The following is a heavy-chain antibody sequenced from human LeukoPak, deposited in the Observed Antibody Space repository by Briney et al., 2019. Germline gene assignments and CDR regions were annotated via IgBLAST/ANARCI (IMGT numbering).Heavy chain of an antibody. D-gene: IGHD4-17*01. CDR1: GFTFSSFR. V-gene: IGHV3-7*01. CDR3: ARGNFGDYD. J-gene: IGHJ4*01. Sequence: GGSLRLSCAASGFTFSSFRMGWVRQAPGKGLEWVANIKQDGSEKYYVESVKGRFTISIDNARNLVFLQMSSLRAEDTAMYYCARGNFGDYDWGQGTLVTVSS. CDR2: IKQDGSEK.